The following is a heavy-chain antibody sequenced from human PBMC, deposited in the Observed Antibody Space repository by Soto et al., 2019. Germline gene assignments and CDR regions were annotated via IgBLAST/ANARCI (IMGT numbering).Heavy chain of an antibody. V-gene: IGHV3-33*01. CDR3: AREAHVAVAATEGVYFDY. CDR1: GFTFSSYG. J-gene: IGHJ4*02. D-gene: IGHD6-19*01. CDR2: IWYDGSNK. Sequence: VQLVESGGGVVQPGRSLRLSCAASGFTFSSYGMHWVRQAPGKGLEWVAVIWYDGSNKYYADSVKGRFTISRDNSKNTLYLQMNSLRAEDTAVYYCAREAHVAVAATEGVYFDYWGQGTLVTVSS.